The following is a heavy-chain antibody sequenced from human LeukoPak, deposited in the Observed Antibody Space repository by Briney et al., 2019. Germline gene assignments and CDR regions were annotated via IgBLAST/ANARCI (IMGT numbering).Heavy chain of an antibody. J-gene: IGHJ4*02. CDR2: INPNSGGT. CDR3: AREGQWLADRQRYFDY. CDR1: GYTLTGYY. Sequence: ASVKVSCKASGYTLTGYYIHWVRQAPGQGLEWMGWINPNSGGTNYAQKFQGRVTMTRDTSISTAYMELSRLRSDDTAVYYCAREGQWLADRQRYFDYWGQGTLATVSS. D-gene: IGHD6-19*01. V-gene: IGHV1-2*02.